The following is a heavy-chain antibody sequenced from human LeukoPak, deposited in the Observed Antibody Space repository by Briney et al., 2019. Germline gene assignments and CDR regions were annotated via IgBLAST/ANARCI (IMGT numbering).Heavy chain of an antibody. CDR3: ARERADSSGWFDLFDY. J-gene: IGHJ4*02. CDR1: GYTLTELS. D-gene: IGHD6-19*01. V-gene: IGHV1-69*05. Sequence: ASVKVSCKVSGYTLTELSMHWVRQAPGKGLEWMGRIIPIFGTANYAQKFQGRVTITTDESTSTAYMELSSLRSEDTAVYYCARERADSSGWFDLFDYWGQGTLVTVSS. CDR2: IIPIFGTA.